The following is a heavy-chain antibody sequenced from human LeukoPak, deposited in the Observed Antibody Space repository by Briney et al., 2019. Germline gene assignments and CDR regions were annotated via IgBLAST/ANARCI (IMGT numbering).Heavy chain of an antibody. Sequence: SETLSLTCTISGGSISSGSYYWSWIRQPAGKGLEWIGHIYTSGSTSYNPSLKSRVTISVDTSKNQFSLKLSSVTAADTAVYYCARHYYLAGARSWALDYYYYMDVWGKGTTVTISS. CDR2: IYTSGST. J-gene: IGHJ6*03. V-gene: IGHV4-61*09. CDR3: ARHYYLAGARSWALDYYYYMDV. D-gene: IGHD3-22*01. CDR1: GGSISSGSYY.